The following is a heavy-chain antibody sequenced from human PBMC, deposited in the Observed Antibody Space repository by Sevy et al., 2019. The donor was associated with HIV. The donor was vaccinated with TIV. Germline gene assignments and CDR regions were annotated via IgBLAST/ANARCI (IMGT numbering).Heavy chain of an antibody. CDR2: MYHRGTT. J-gene: IGHJ4*02. D-gene: IGHD6-25*01. Sequence: SETLSLTCTVSGDSIISSRWWSWFLQSPGKGLEWIGDMYHRGTTNYSPSLKNRVIMSVDKSKNQFSLKLTSVTAADTAMYYCAAAAGTDILGYYFDPWGQGIPVTVSS. CDR3: AAAAGTDILGYYFDP. V-gene: IGHV4-4*02. CDR1: GDSIISSRW.